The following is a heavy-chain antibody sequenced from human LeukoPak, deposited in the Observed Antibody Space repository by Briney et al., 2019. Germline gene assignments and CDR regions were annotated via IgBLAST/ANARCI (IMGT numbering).Heavy chain of an antibody. CDR1: GGSIRIRNYY. V-gene: IGHV4-39*01. Sequence: SEALSLTCTVSGGSIRIRNYYWGWIRQPPGKGLEWIGSILYSGNTYDRPSLKSRVTLSVDTFRNQFSLKLRSVTAADTAFYYCARHSNDSSGYFDYWGQGSLVTVSS. D-gene: IGHD3-22*01. CDR3: ARHSNDSSGYFDY. CDR2: ILYSGNT. J-gene: IGHJ4*02.